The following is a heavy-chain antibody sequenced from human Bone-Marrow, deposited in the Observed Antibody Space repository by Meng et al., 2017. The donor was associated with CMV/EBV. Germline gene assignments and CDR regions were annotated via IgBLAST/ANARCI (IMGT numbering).Heavy chain of an antibody. J-gene: IGHJ3*02. D-gene: IGHD1-26*01. CDR2: IDPNSGDT. CDR1: GYSFTGYY. Sequence: ASVKVSCKTSGYSFTGYYMQWVRQAPGQGLEWMGWIDPNSGDTNIAQRFQGRVTMTTDTSTSTAYMELRSLRSDDTAVYYCARDTVGATLLRLGAFDIWGQGTMVTVSS. V-gene: IGHV1-2*02. CDR3: ARDTVGATLLRLGAFDI.